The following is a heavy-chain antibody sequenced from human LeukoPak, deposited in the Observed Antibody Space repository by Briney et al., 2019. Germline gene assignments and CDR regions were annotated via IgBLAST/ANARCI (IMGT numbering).Heavy chain of an antibody. V-gene: IGHV4-59*08. CDR2: IYYSGST. CDR3: ARSLSSGWFDY. Sequence: SETLSLTCTVSGGSISSYYWSWIRQPPGKGLEWIGYIYYSGSTNYNPSLKSRVTISVDTSKNQFSLKLGSVTAADTAVYYCARSLSSGWFDYWGQGTLVTVSS. CDR1: GGSISSYY. D-gene: IGHD6-19*01. J-gene: IGHJ5*01.